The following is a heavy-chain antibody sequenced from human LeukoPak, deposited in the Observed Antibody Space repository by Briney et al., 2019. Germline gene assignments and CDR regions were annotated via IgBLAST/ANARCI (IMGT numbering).Heavy chain of an antibody. Sequence: ASMKVSCKASGYTFTSYDINWVRQATGQGLEWMGWMNPNSGNTGYAQKFQGRVTITRNTSISTAYMELSSLRSEDTAVYYCALSLVVMQNAFDIWGQGTMVTVSS. CDR1: GYTFTSYD. J-gene: IGHJ3*02. CDR3: ALSLVVMQNAFDI. D-gene: IGHD3-22*01. V-gene: IGHV1-8*03. CDR2: MNPNSGNT.